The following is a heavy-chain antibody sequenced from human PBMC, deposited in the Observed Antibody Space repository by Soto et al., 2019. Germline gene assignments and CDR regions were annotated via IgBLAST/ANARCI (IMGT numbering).Heavy chain of an antibody. CDR2: ISWNGGSM. J-gene: IGHJ3*01. Sequence: EVQLVESGGGWVQPGRSLRLSCVASGFPFDDYAMHWARQIPGKGLEWVAGISWNGGSMAYADSVKGRFTISRDNAKNSLFLQMTSLRVEDTALYYCAKDVEGDGYSGDAFDLWGQGTMVTVSS. CDR3: AKDVEGDGYSGDAFDL. V-gene: IGHV3-9*01. CDR1: GFPFDDYA. D-gene: IGHD4-4*01.